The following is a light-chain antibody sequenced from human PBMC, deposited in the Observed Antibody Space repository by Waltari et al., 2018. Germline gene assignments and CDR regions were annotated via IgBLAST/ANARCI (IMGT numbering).Light chain of an antibody. V-gene: IGLV2-14*01. J-gene: IGLJ3*02. CDR2: DVS. CDR3: SSYTSSSTWV. Sequence: QSALTQPASVSGSPGQSITIPCTGPSSDVGGYNYVPWYQQHPGKAPKLMIYDVSKRPSGVSNRFSGSKSGNTASLTISGLQAEDEADYYCSSYTSSSTWVFGGGTKLTVL. CDR1: SSDVGGYNY.